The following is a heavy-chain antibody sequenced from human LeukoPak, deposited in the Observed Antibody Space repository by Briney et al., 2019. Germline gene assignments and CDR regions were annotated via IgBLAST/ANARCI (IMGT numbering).Heavy chain of an antibody. CDR2: MNPKSGNT. Sequence: ASVKVSCKASGYTDTNHDINWVRQASGQGLEWMGWMNPKSGNTGYLQKFQGRVTMTRDTSMSTAFMELSSLTSEDTAVYYCARGVNSQGTAMVLFDSWGQGSLVTVSA. J-gene: IGHJ4*02. V-gene: IGHV1-8*01. CDR1: GYTDTNHD. CDR3: ARGVNSQGTAMVLFDS. D-gene: IGHD5-18*01.